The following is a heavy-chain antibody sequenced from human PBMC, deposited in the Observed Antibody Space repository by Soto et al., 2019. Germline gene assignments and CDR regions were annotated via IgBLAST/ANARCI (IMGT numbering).Heavy chain of an antibody. CDR1: GGTFSSYT. J-gene: IGHJ4*02. CDR3: ARDLGGWPDY. Sequence: ASVKVSCKASGGTFSSYTISWVRQAPGQGLEWMGRIIPILGITNYAQKFKGRVTITTDKSASTAYMELSSLRSEDTAVYYCARDLGGWPDYWGQGTLVTVSS. D-gene: IGHD6-19*01. CDR2: IIPILGIT. V-gene: IGHV1-69*04.